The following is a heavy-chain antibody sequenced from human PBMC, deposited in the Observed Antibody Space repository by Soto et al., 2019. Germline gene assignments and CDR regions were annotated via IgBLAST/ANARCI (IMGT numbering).Heavy chain of an antibody. Sequence: PGGSLRLSCAASGFTFNNYAMSWVRQAPGKGLEWVSAISYSGDRTFYADSAKGRFTISRDNSKNTLYLEMKSLRAEDTAIYYCAKVTIEVPAPGTAVWGQGTTVTVS. CDR2: ISYSGDRT. V-gene: IGHV3-23*01. J-gene: IGHJ6*02. CDR3: AKVTIEVPAPGTAV. CDR1: GFTFNNYA. D-gene: IGHD6-13*01.